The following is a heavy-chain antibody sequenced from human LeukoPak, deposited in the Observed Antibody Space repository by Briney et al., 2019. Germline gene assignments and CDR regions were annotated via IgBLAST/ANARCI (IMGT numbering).Heavy chain of an antibody. D-gene: IGHD6-19*01. CDR3: ARHSERASSGWYMAWIQED. CDR2: ISANNGNT. J-gene: IGHJ4*02. CDR1: GYTFTSYG. Sequence: ASVKVSCKASGYTFTSYGISWVRQAPGQGLEWMGWISANNGNTNYAQKLQGRVTMTTDTSTSTAYMELRSLRSDDSAVYYCARHSERASSGWYMAWIQEDWGQGTLVTVSS. V-gene: IGHV1-18*01.